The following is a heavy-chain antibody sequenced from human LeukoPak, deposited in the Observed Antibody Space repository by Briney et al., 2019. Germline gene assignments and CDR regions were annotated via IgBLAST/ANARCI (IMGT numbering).Heavy chain of an antibody. CDR2: ISYDGSNK. J-gene: IGHJ6*02. D-gene: IGHD6-6*01. CDR3: ARDLGKPSIAARYGMDV. V-gene: IGHV3-30-3*01. CDR1: GFTFSSYA. Sequence: PGGSLRLSCAASGFTFSSYAMHWVRQAPGKGLEWVAVISYDGSNKYYADSVKGRFTISRDNSKYTLYLQMNSLRAEDTAVYYCARDLGKPSIAARYGMDVWGQGTTVTVSS.